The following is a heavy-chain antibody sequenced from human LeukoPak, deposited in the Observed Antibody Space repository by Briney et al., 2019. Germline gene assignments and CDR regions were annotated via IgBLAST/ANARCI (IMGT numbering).Heavy chain of an antibody. CDR2: IRSKTNGGTT. Sequence: PGGSLRLSCAASGFTFNNAWMSWVRQAPGKGLEWVGRIRSKTNGGTTDYAAPVKGRFTISRDDSKNTLYLQMNSLKTEDTAVYYCTTCLLAYSFDYWGQGTLATVSS. J-gene: IGHJ4*02. D-gene: IGHD2-15*01. V-gene: IGHV3-15*01. CDR1: GFTFNNAW. CDR3: TTCLLAYSFDY.